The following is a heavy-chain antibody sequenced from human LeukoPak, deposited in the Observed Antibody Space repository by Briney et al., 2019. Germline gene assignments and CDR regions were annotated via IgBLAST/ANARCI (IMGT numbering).Heavy chain of an antibody. CDR3: ARRSWYHWFDS. CDR2: IYYSGST. J-gene: IGHJ5*01. D-gene: IGHD6-13*01. V-gene: IGHV4-61*01. CDR1: GGSVSSDSYY. Sequence: SETLSLTCTVSGGSVSSDSYYWTWIRQPPGKGLEWIGYIYYSGSTSYNPSLKSRVTMSVDTSNNQFSLRLSSVTAADTAVYYCARRSWYHWFDSWGQGTLVTVSS.